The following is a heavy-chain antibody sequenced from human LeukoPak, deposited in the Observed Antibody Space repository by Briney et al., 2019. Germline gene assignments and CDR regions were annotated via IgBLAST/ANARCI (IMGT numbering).Heavy chain of an antibody. D-gene: IGHD6-13*01. J-gene: IGHJ4*02. CDR3: ARAVPRYCRSPGRAAAGLCGVY. V-gene: IGHV1-46*01. CDR1: GYTFTICY. CDR2: INPSWGST. Sequence: PSVNVSCRASGYTFTICYMQGVRQAPGQGREGVGIINPSWGSTSCTQKFQGRVTLTRELSPSTVYMELSSLRSQDKAVYYCARAVPRYCRSPGRAAAGLCGVYWGQGTLVTVSS.